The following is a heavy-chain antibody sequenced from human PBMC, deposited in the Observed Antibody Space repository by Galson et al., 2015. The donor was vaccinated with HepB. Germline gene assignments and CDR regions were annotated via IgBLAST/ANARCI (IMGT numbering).Heavy chain of an antibody. J-gene: IGHJ4*02. CDR3: ARVVHCSGGSCYSEGGADY. D-gene: IGHD2-15*01. V-gene: IGHV3-11*05. CDR1: GFTFSDYY. Sequence: SLRLSCAASGFTFSDYYMSWIRQAPGKGLEWVSYISSSSSYTNYADSVKGRFTISRDNAKNSLYLQMNSLRAEVTAVYYCARVVHCSGGSCYSEGGADYWGQGTLVTVSS. CDR2: ISSSSSYT.